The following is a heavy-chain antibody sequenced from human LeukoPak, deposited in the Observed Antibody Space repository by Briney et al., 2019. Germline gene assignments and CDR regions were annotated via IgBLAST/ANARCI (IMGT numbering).Heavy chain of an antibody. V-gene: IGHV3-48*01. Sequence: GGSLRLSCAASGFTFSSYSMNWVRQAPGKGLEWVSYISSSSSTIYYADSVKGRFTISRDNAKNSLYLQMNSLRAEDTAVYYCAKRVSDRAHCGGDCYLVDYWGQGTLVTVSS. CDR2: ISSSSSTI. CDR1: GFTFSSYS. CDR3: AKRVSDRAHCGGDCYLVDY. J-gene: IGHJ4*02. D-gene: IGHD2-21*02.